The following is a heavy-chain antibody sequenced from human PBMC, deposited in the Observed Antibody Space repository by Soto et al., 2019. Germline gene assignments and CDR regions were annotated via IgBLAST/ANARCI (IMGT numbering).Heavy chain of an antibody. CDR2: IAHNGRLE. D-gene: IGHD3-22*01. V-gene: IGHV3-30*03. CDR1: GFIFSSYG. CDR3: ARVSYYYDVSGYYADY. J-gene: IGHJ4*02. Sequence: GGSLRLSCAASGFIFSSYGMQWVRQAPGKGLEWVAVIAHNGRLEYYADSVKGRFTISRDNSKNSLYLQMNSLRAEDTAVYYCARVSYYYDVSGYYADYWGQGALVTVSS.